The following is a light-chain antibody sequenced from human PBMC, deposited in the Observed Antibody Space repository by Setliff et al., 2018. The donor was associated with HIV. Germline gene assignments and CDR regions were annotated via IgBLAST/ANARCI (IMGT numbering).Light chain of an antibody. Sequence: QSALTQPPSASGTPGQRVTISCSGSSSNIGSNIVNWYQHLPGTAPKLLIYRNNRRPSGVPDRFSGSKSGTSASLAISGLQSEDEADYYCATWDDSLNGNVFGSGTKVTVL. CDR2: RNN. CDR1: SSNIGSNI. V-gene: IGLV1-44*01. J-gene: IGLJ1*01. CDR3: ATWDDSLNGNV.